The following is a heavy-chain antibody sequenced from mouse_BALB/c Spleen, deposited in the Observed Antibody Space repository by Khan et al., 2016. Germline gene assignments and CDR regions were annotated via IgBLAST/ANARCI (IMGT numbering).Heavy chain of an antibody. J-gene: IGHJ2*01. CDR1: AYTFSSYW. Sequence: QVQLKESGAELMKPGASVKISCKATAYTFSSYWIEWVKQRPGHGLEWIGEIFPGSGTSNYNEKFKGKATFTADPSSNTAYLQLSSLTSEDSAVYYCARGITTDTFDYWGQGTTLTVSS. CDR3: ARGITTDTFDY. D-gene: IGHD1-2*01. CDR2: IFPGSGTS. V-gene: IGHV1-9*01.